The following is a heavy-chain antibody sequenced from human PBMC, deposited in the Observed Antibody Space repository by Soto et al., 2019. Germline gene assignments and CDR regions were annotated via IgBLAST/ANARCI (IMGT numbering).Heavy chain of an antibody. CDR1: GYTFTSYG. V-gene: IGHV1-3*01. J-gene: IGHJ4*02. CDR3: AKSATVPAAIAY. Sequence: ASVKVSWKAAGYTFTSYGISWVRQAPGQRLEWMGWINAGNGNTKYSQKFQGRVTITRDTSASTAYMELSSLRSEDTAVYYCAKSATVPAAIAYWGQGTLVTVSS. CDR2: INAGNGNT. D-gene: IGHD2-2*02.